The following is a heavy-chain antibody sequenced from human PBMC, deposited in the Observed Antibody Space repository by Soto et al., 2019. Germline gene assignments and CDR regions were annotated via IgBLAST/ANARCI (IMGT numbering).Heavy chain of an antibody. CDR1: GGSISSGGYY. J-gene: IGHJ3*02. CDR3: ARVCGGDCHNAFDI. V-gene: IGHV4-31*03. Sequence: QVQLQESGPGLVKPSQTLSLTCTVSGGSISSGGYYWSWIRQHPGKGLEWIGYTYYSGSTYYNPSLKSRITISVDTSKNQFSLKLSSVTAADTAVYYCARVCGGDCHNAFDIWGPGTMVTVSS. D-gene: IGHD2-21*02. CDR2: TYYSGST.